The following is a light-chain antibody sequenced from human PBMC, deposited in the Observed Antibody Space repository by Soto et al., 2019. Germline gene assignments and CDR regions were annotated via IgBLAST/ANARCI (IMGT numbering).Light chain of an antibody. CDR2: EVS. CDR1: SSNIGAGYD. Sequence: QSVLTQPPSVSGAPGQRVTISCTGSSSNIGAGYDVHWYQQLPGTAPKLMIYEVSKRPSGVPDRFSGSKSGNTASLTVSGLQAEDEADYYCSSYGGSNNDVFGTGTKLTVL. V-gene: IGLV1-40*01. J-gene: IGLJ1*01. CDR3: SSYGGSNNDV.